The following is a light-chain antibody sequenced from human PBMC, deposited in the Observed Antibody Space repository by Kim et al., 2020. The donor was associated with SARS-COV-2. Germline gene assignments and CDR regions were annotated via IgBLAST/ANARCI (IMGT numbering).Light chain of an antibody. Sequence: DILLTQSPDTLSLFPGERATFSCRASQTVTSNRLAWYQQKPGQPPRLLIYDASIRAAGIPDRFSGSGSGTGFTLTISRLEPEDFAVYYCQQYGNSPCTFGPGTKVDIK. CDR1: QTVTSNR. J-gene: IGKJ3*01. V-gene: IGKV3-20*01. CDR2: DAS. CDR3: QQYGNSPCT.